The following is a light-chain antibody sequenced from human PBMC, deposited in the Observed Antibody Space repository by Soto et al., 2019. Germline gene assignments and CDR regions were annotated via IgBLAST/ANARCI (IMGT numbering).Light chain of an antibody. CDR1: SEHSTYA. J-gene: IGLJ2*01. CDR3: QTWGAGSVV. CDR2: SYSDGSH. V-gene: IGLV4-69*01. Sequence: QSVLTQSPSASASLGASVKVTCTLNSEHSTYAIAWHRQQPEKGPRYLMRSYSDGSHVRGDGIPDRFLGSSSGAERHLTISSLQSDDEAEYYCQTWGAGSVVFGGGTKLTVL.